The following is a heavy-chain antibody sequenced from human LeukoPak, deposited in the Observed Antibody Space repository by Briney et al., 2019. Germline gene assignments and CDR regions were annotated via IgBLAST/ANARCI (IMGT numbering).Heavy chain of an antibody. CDR3: ARVPPPFDYYMDV. CDR2: ISSGSGSV. J-gene: IGHJ6*03. CDR1: GFTFSNYG. V-gene: IGHV3-48*04. Sequence: GGSLRLSCAASGFTFSNYGMNWVRQAPGKGLEWVSYISSGSGSVDYADSVKGRFTISRDNGKNTLHLQMDSLRAEDTAVYYSARVPPPFDYYMDVWGKGTTVTVSS.